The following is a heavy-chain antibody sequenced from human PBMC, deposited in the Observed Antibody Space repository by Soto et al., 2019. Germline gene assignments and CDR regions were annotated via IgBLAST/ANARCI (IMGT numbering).Heavy chain of an antibody. CDR1: GFTFSSYA. D-gene: IGHD1-1*01. Sequence: EVQLLESGGGLVQPGGSLRLSCAASGFTFSSYAMSWVRQAPGKGLEWVSSISGYGGSTYYADSVKGRFTISRDNSKNTVYLQMNSLRAEDTAVYYCAKDLELEVFTAEYLDHWCHGSLVTVSS. CDR3: AKDLELEVFTAEYLDH. J-gene: IGHJ4*01. V-gene: IGHV3-23*01. CDR2: ISGYGGST.